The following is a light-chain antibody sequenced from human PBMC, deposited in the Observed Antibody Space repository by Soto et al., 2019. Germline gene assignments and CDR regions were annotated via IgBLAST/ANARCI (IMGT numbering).Light chain of an antibody. Sequence: EMVMTQSPATLSMSPGERATLSCRASQAVGTNLAWYQQKPGQAPRLLIYAASTRATGVPARFTGGGSGTEFTLTISSLQSEDFAVYYCQQFNNWPGTFGQGTKVEIK. CDR3: QQFNNWPGT. CDR2: AAS. V-gene: IGKV3-15*01. J-gene: IGKJ1*01. CDR1: QAVGTN.